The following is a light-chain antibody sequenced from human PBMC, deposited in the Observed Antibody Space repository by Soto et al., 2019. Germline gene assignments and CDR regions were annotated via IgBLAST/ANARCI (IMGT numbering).Light chain of an antibody. J-gene: IGKJ5*01. CDR1: QSVSSN. V-gene: IGKV3-15*01. Sequence: EIVMTQSPATLSVSPGERATLSCRASQSVSSNLAWYQQKPGQAPRLLIYGASTRATGIPARFSGSGSGTEFTLTMSSLQSEDFAVYYCLQYNNCPITFGQATRLEIK. CDR3: LQYNNCPIT. CDR2: GAS.